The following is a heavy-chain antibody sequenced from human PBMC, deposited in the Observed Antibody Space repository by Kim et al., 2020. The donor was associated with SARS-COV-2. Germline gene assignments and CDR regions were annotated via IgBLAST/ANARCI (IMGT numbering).Heavy chain of an antibody. Sequence: GGSLRLSCTASGFTFGDYAMSWVRQAPGKGLEWVGFIRSKAYGGTTEYAASVKGRFTISRDDSKSIAYLQMNSLKTEDTAVYYCTREKCELLRDAFDIWGQGTMVTVSS. D-gene: IGHD1-26*01. J-gene: IGHJ3*02. CDR1: GFTFGDYA. CDR3: TREKCELLRDAFDI. CDR2: IRSKAYGGTT. V-gene: IGHV3-49*04.